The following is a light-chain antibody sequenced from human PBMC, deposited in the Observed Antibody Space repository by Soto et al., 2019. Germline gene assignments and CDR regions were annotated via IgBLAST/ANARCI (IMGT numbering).Light chain of an antibody. CDR1: QGTGSS. J-gene: IGKJ5*01. CDR3: QQLNSFPIT. Sequence: GDRVTITCRASQGTGSSLAWYQQKPGKAPELLIYAASTLQSGVPSRFSGSGSGTEFTLTISSLQPEDFATYFCQQLNSFPITFGQGTRLEIK. V-gene: IGKV1-9*01. CDR2: AAS.